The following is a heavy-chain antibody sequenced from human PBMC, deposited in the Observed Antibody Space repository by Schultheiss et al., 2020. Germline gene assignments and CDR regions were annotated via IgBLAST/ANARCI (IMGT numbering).Heavy chain of an antibody. Sequence: GGSLRLSCAASGFTVSSNYMSWVRQAPGKGLEWVSVIYSGGSTYYADSVKGRFTISRENAKNSLYLQMNSLRAGDTAVYYCARDPGSSPLWAFDIWGQGAMVTVSS. CDR2: IYSGGST. D-gene: IGHD6-6*01. V-gene: IGHV3-66*01. J-gene: IGHJ3*02. CDR3: ARDPGSSPLWAFDI. CDR1: GFTVSSNY.